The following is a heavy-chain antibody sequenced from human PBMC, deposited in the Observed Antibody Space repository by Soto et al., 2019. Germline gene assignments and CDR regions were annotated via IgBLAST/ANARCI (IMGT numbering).Heavy chain of an antibody. V-gene: IGHV3-23*01. CDR2: ISGSGGST. J-gene: IGHJ4*02. D-gene: IGHD3-3*01. CDR3: AKARAQYYDFWSGYPVDY. Sequence: EVQLLESGGGLVQPGGSLRLSCAASGFTFSSYAMSWVRQAPGKGLEWVSAISGSGGSTYYADSVKGRFTISRDNSKNTLYLQMNGLSAEATAVYYCAKARAQYYDFWSGYPVDYWGQGTLVTVSS. CDR1: GFTFSSYA.